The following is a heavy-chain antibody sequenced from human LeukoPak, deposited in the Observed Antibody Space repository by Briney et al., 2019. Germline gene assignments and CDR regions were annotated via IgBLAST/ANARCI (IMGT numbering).Heavy chain of an antibody. D-gene: IGHD3-22*01. V-gene: IGHV3-23*01. J-gene: IGHJ6*02. CDR2: VRASGVGT. CDR1: GFTFSDHV. Sequence: PGGSLRLSCAASGFTFSDHVMSWVRQAPGKGLEWVSSVRASGVGTHYADSVKGRFTISRDNSKNTLYLQMNSLRVEDTAVYYCARHLPYYYDSSGFRKRANYYYYGMDVWGQGTTVTVSS. CDR3: ARHLPYYYDSSGFRKRANYYYYGMDV.